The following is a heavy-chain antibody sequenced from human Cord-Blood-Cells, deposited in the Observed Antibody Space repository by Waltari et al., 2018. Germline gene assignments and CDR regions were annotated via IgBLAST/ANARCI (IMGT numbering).Heavy chain of an antibody. CDR3: ASRGYSGYDYAFDI. V-gene: IGHV4-39*01. CDR1: GGSPGSSSYS. CDR2: IYDRGST. J-gene: IGHJ3*02. Sequence: QLQLQESGTGLVKPSGPLSLACPAPGGSPGSSSYSSGWISQTPGKGLEWIGGIYDRGSTDYNPSLKSRVTISEDTSKNQFSLKLSSVTAADTAVYYCASRGYSGYDYAFDIWGQGTMVTVSS. D-gene: IGHD5-12*01.